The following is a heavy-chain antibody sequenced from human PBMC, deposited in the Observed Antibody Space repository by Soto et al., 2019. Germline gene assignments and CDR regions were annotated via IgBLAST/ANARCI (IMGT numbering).Heavy chain of an antibody. J-gene: IGHJ6*02. CDR1: GFTFSSYP. V-gene: IGHV3-23*01. D-gene: IGHD1-1*01. Sequence: PGGSLRLSCAASGFTFSSYPMVWVRQAPGKGLESISSISGSGTSYYADSVKGRFTISRDNSENTLYLQMNSLRAEDTVVYFCAKVITNDFSYWYGMDVWGQGTTVTVSS. CDR2: ISGSGTS. CDR3: AKVITNDFSYWYGMDV.